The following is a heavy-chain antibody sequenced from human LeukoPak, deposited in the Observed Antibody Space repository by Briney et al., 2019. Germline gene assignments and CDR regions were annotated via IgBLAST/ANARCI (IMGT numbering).Heavy chain of an antibody. CDR2: ISAYNGNT. V-gene: IGHV1-18*01. Sequence: ASVKVSCKASGYTFTSYGISWVRQVPGQGLEWMGWISAYNGNTNYAQKLQGRVTMTTDTSTSTAYMELRSLRSDDTAVYYCARDTHYYDSSGYYFFDYWGQGTLVTVSS. J-gene: IGHJ4*02. D-gene: IGHD3-22*01. CDR1: GYTFTSYG. CDR3: ARDTHYYDSSGYYFFDY.